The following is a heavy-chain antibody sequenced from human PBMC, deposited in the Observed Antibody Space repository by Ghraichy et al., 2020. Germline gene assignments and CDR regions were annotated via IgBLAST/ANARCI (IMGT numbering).Heavy chain of an antibody. J-gene: IGHJ6*02. D-gene: IGHD2-15*01. CDR3: ARGPVVAASTYYYYGMDV. CDR1: GGSFSGYY. V-gene: IGHV4-34*01. CDR2: INHSGST. Sequence: SETLFLTCAVYGGSFSGYYWSWIRQPPGKGLEWIGEINHSGSTNYNPSLKSRVTISVDTSKNQFSLKLSSVTAADTAVYYCARGPVVAASTYYYYGMDVWGQGTTVTVSS.